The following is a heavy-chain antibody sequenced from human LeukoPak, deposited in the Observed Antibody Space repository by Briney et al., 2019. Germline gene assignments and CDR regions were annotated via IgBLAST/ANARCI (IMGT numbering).Heavy chain of an antibody. Sequence: ASVKVSCKASGYTFTGYYMHWVRQAPGQGLEWMGWINPNSGGTNYAQKFQGRVTMTRDTSISTAYMELSRLRSGDTAVYYCARVLRVSSAQYYFDYWGQGTLVTVSS. V-gene: IGHV1-2*02. CDR1: GYTFTGYY. J-gene: IGHJ4*02. CDR3: ARVLRVSSAQYYFDY. CDR2: INPNSGGT. D-gene: IGHD1-26*01.